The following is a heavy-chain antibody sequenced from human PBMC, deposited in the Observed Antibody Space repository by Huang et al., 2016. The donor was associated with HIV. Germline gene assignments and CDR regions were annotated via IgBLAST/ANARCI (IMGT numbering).Heavy chain of an antibody. Sequence: EVQLMESGGGLVQPGGSLRLSCAASGFTVSTYNMNWVRQAPGEGLEWVSYINSRSGSIYYADSVKCRFTISRDNAKNSLYLQMNSLRAEDTAVYYCARFGSYYYGSGSYLDAFDIWGQGTMVTVSS. D-gene: IGHD3-10*01. CDR2: INSRSGSI. V-gene: IGHV3-48*01. CDR1: GFTVSTYN. J-gene: IGHJ3*02. CDR3: ARFGSYYYGSGSYLDAFDI.